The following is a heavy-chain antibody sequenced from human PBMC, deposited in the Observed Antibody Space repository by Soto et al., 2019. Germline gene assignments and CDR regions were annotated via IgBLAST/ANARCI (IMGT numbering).Heavy chain of an antibody. CDR1: GGSVSSGTFY. V-gene: IGHV4-61*01. Sequence: QVQLQESGPGLVKPSETLSLTCTVSGGSVSSGTFYWSWIRQPPGKGLEWIGYFYYTGSTTYNPSLKSRVTMSADTSKNQFSLRLSSVTAADTAVYYCARGYCTSTSCSIFNYWGQGTLVTVSS. J-gene: IGHJ4*02. CDR2: FYYTGST. D-gene: IGHD2-2*01. CDR3: ARGYCTSTSCSIFNY.